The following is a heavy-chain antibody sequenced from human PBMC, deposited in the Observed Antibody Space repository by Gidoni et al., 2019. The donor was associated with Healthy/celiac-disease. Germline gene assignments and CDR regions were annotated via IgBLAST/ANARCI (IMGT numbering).Heavy chain of an antibody. Sequence: QVQLQESGPGLVKPSETLSLTCTVSGGSISSYYWSWIRQPPGKGLEWIGYIYYSGSTNYNPSLKSRVTISVDTSKNQFSLKLSSVTAADTAVYYCARENIVVVPAAMVRWFDPWGQGTLVTVSS. V-gene: IGHV4-59*01. J-gene: IGHJ5*02. D-gene: IGHD2-2*01. CDR1: GGSISSYY. CDR3: ARENIVVVPAAMVRWFDP. CDR2: IYYSGST.